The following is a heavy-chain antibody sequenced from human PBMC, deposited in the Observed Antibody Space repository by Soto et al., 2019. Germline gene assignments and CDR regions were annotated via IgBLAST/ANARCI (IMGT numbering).Heavy chain of an antibody. CDR3: ACNTVITSAGTFDI. V-gene: IGHV1-69*02. CDR1: GGTFSSYA. D-gene: IGHD6-13*01. J-gene: IGHJ3*02. Sequence: QVQLVQSGAEGKKPGSSVKVSCRASGGTFSSYAISWVRQAPGQGLEWMGRIIPILGMTNYAQNFQGRVTITSDKSTSTAYMELNSLRSEDTAVYYCACNTVITSAGTFDIWGQGTMVTVSS. CDR2: IIPILGMT.